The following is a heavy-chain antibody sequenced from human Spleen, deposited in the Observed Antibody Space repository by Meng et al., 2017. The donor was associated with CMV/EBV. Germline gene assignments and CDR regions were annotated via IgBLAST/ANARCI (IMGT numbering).Heavy chain of an antibody. D-gene: IGHD1-14*01. CDR3: ARAYLGTDGFEP. CDR2: ISSSSSYI. Sequence: GESLKISGAASGFTFSSYSMNWVRQAPGKGLEWVSSISSSSSYIYHADSVKGRFTISRDNAKNSLYLQMNSLRAEDTAVYYCARAYLGTDGFEPGGQGTLVTVSS. CDR1: GFTFSSYS. J-gene: IGHJ5*02. V-gene: IGHV3-21*01.